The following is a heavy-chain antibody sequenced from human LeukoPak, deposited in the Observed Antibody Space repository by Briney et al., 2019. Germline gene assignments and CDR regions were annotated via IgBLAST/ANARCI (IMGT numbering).Heavy chain of an antibody. CDR3: ARDGNYYGSGSPFGH. Sequence: GRTLRLSCAASGFTFSSFALHWVREAPGKGLQGVTLISHDGTNKYYADSVKGRFTISRDNSKNTPYLQMSSLGAQDTAVYYCARDGNYYGSGSPFGHWGQGTLVTVSS. CDR1: GFTFSSFA. J-gene: IGHJ4*02. D-gene: IGHD3-10*01. V-gene: IGHV3-30*04. CDR2: ISHDGTNK.